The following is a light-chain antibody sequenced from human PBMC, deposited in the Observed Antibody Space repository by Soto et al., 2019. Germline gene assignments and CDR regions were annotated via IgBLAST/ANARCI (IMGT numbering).Light chain of an antibody. Sequence: EIVLTQSPATLSLSPGERATLSCRASQSVSSYLAWYQQKPGQAPRLLIYDASNRATGIPARFSGSGSGTDCTLPISSLEPEDFAVYYCQQRSNWPLTFGGGTKVEIK. J-gene: IGKJ4*01. CDR3: QQRSNWPLT. V-gene: IGKV3-11*01. CDR2: DAS. CDR1: QSVSSY.